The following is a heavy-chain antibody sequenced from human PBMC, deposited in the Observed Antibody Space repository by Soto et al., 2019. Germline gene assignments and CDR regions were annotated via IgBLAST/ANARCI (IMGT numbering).Heavy chain of an antibody. CDR3: AREATTVTTSTLIDY. J-gene: IGHJ4*02. Sequence: SETLSLTCTVSGGSISSGGYYWSWIRQHPGKGLEWIGYIYYSGSTYYNPSLKSRVTISVDTSKNQFSLKLSSVTAADTAVYYCAREATTVTTSTLIDYWGQGTRVTVSS. CDR2: IYYSGST. D-gene: IGHD4-17*01. V-gene: IGHV4-31*03. CDR1: GGSISSGGYY.